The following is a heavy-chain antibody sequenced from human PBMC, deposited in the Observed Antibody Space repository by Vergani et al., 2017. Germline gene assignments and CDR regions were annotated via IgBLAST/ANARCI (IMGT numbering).Heavy chain of an antibody. J-gene: IGHJ5*02. CDR3: ARGRRYYIVVVPAAGSWFDP. D-gene: IGHD2-2*01. CDR1: GGSFSGYY. Sequence: QVQLQQWGAGLLKPSETLSLTCAVYGGSFSGYYWSWIRQPPGKGLEWIGEINHSGSTNYNPSLKSRVTRLVDTAKKQFSLKLSSVTAADTAVYYCARGRRYYIVVVPAAGSWFDPWGQGTLVTVSS. V-gene: IGHV4-34*01. CDR2: INHSGST.